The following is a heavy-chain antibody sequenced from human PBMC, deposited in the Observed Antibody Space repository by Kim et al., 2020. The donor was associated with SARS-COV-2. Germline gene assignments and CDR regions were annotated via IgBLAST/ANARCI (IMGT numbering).Heavy chain of an antibody. V-gene: IGHV3-74*01. CDR1: GFTFSSYW. CDR3: ARGSGYYYGPDY. J-gene: IGHJ4*02. Sequence: GGSLRLSCATSGFTFSSYWMYWVRQAPGKGLVWVSRVNSDGSSTTYADSVKGRFTISRDNAENTLFLQMNSLRGEDTAVYYCARGSGYYYGPDYWGQGAL. D-gene: IGHD3-22*01. CDR2: VNSDGSST.